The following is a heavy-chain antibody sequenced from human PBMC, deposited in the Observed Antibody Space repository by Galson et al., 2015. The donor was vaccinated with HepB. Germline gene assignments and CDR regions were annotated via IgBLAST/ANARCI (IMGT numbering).Heavy chain of an antibody. D-gene: IGHD3-22*01. V-gene: IGHV1-2*06. J-gene: IGHJ4*02. CDR3: ARVKVDSSGYYFGVAFY. CDR1: GYTFANYY. CDR2: INPNSGGT. Sequence: SVKVSCKASGYTFANYYLHWVRQAPGQGLEWMGRINPNSGGTNSAQRFQGRVTMTRDTSISTAYMELTRLRSDDTAVYYCARVKVDSSGYYFGVAFYWGQGTLVTVSS.